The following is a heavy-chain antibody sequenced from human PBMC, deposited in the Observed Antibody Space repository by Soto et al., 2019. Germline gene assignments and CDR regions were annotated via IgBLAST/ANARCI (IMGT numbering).Heavy chain of an antibody. J-gene: IGHJ4*02. CDR3: ARRGTSSGWYAFDY. Sequence: AASVKVSCKASGNTFSDHYMYSVRQAPGQGLEWMGWINPKSGFTNYAQNFQGWVTMTRDTSISTAYMELSRLTSDDTAVYYCARRGTSSGWYAFDYWGQGTLVTVSS. CDR2: INPKSGFT. CDR1: GNTFSDHY. V-gene: IGHV1-2*04. D-gene: IGHD6-19*01.